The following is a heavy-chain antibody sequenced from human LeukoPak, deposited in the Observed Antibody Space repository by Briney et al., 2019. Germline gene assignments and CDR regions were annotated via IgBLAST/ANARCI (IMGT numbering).Heavy chain of an antibody. Sequence: PSHTLSLICTFSGRFNSSYHWSWTRQPPAKGLEWFVYIYYRSTNYNPFLKCRVTISIDTPKNQLSLNLCSVTPADTPGYYCVRHPATDRVATRIDYWGQGTLVTVPS. CDR2: IYYRST. D-gene: IGHD5-12*01. J-gene: IGHJ4*02. V-gene: IGHV4-59*08. CDR1: GRFNSSYH. CDR3: VRHPATDRVATRIDY.